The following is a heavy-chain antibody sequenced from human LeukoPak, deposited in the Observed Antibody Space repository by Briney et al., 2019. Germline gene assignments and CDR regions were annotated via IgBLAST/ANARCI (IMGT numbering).Heavy chain of an antibody. CDR2: ISSSSIYI. Sequence: GGSLRLSCAASGFTFSTYSMNWVRQAPGKGLEWVSSISSSSIYIYYADSVKGRFTISRDNSKNTVHLQMNSLRAEDTAMYYCARRAGDYSHPYDYWGQGTLVTVSS. V-gene: IGHV3-21*04. D-gene: IGHD3-22*01. J-gene: IGHJ4*02. CDR3: ARRAGDYSHPYDY. CDR1: GFTFSTYS.